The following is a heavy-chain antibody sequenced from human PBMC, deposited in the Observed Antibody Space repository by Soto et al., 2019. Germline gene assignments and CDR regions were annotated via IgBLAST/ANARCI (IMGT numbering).Heavy chain of an antibody. CDR3: ARDRGYCSGGSCYTWYFDF. CDR2: ISSSGSII. J-gene: IGHJ2*01. CDR1: GFTFSIYE. D-gene: IGHD2-15*01. Sequence: EVQVVESGGGLVQPAGSLRLSCAASGFTFSIYEMNWVRQAPGKGLEWVSYISSSGSIIYYADSVKGRFTISRDNAKNLLYLQMNSLRAEDTAVYYCARDRGYCSGGSCYTWYFDFWGRGTLVTVSS. V-gene: IGHV3-48*03.